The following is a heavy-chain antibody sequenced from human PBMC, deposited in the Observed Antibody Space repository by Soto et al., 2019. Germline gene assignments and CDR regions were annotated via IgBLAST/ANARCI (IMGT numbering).Heavy chain of an antibody. V-gene: IGHV3-33*01. D-gene: IGHD4-17*01. CDR3: ARAPSGDYTLYHYYTMDV. CDR2: VWFDGGNK. Sequence: QVQLVASGGGVVQPGTSLRLSCEASGFTFSDHAMHWVRQAPGKGLEWVAVVWFDGGNKFYTDSVKGRFTISRDNSKNTLFLQMNSLRVVDTAGYYCARAPSGDYTLYHYYTMDVWGQGTPVTVSS. J-gene: IGHJ6*02. CDR1: GFTFSDHA.